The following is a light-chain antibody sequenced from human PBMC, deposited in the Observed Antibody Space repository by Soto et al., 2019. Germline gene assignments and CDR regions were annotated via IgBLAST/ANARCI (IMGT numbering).Light chain of an antibody. V-gene: IGKV3-11*01. Sequence: EIVLTQSPATLSLSPGQRATLSCRASQSVSNRLAWYQKKPDQAPRLVIYDVSRRASGIPARFSGTGSGTDFTLTISSLEPEDFALYYCQQCNNWPLTFGGGTRVEIK. CDR3: QQCNNWPLT. J-gene: IGKJ4*01. CDR1: QSVSNR. CDR2: DVS.